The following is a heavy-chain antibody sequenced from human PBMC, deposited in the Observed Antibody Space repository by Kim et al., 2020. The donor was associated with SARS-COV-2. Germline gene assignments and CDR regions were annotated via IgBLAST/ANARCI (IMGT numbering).Heavy chain of an antibody. CDR1: GESFSGYY. V-gene: IGHV4-34*01. J-gene: IGHJ4*02. Sequence: ETLSLTCAVDGESFSGYYWSWIRQAPGKGLEWIGEINHSGYTNDNPSLQSRVTLSVDTSNNQFSLRLSSVTAADTAIYYCARGHSTSGYDYWGQGAL. D-gene: IGHD2-2*01. CDR3: ARGHSTSGYDY. CDR2: INHSGYT.